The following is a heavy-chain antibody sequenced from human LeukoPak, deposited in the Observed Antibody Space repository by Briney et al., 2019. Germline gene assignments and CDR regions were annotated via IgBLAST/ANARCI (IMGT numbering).Heavy chain of an antibody. V-gene: IGHV3-23*01. J-gene: IGHJ4*02. D-gene: IGHD5-18*01. CDR2: ISGSGGST. Sequence: PGGSLRLSCAASGFTFSSYAMSWVRQAPGKGLEWVSAISGSGGSTYYADSVKGRFTISRDNSKNTLYLQMNSLRAEDTAVYYCAKALDSYGSGYYFDYWGQGTLVTVSS. CDR3: AKALDSYGSGYYFDY. CDR1: GFTFSSYA.